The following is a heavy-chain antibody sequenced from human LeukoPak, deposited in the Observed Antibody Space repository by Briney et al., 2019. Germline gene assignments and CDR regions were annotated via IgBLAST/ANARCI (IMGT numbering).Heavy chain of an antibody. CDR2: IYHSGST. V-gene: IGHV4-38-2*02. J-gene: IGHJ4*02. Sequence: LSETLSLTCTVSGYSISSGYYWGWIRQPPGKGLEWIGSIYHSGSTYYNPSLKSRVTISVDTSKNQFSLKLSSVTAADTAVYYCARRKYCSGGSCSALDYWGQGTLVTVSS. CDR1: GYSISSGYY. CDR3: ARRKYCSGGSCSALDY. D-gene: IGHD2-15*01.